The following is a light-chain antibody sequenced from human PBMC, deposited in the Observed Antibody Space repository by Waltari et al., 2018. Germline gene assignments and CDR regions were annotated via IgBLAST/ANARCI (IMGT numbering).Light chain of an antibody. CDR2: TAS. CDR3: QEFYSTPHYT. Sequence: DIQMTQSPASLSASVGERVTITCRASQNIGASLNWYQHRPGTAPTFLVYTASNLQSGVPSRFSASGSGTDFTLTISSLQPEDFATYYCQEFYSTPHYTFGQGTKLEI. CDR1: QNIGAS. V-gene: IGKV1-39*01. J-gene: IGKJ2*01.